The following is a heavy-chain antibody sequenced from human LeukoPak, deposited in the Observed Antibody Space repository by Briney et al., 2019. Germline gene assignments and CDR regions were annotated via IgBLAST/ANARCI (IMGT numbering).Heavy chain of an antibody. J-gene: IGHJ3*02. D-gene: IGHD3-10*01. CDR1: GFIFTNYF. V-gene: IGHV3-7*01. CDR2: IKHDGSEK. Sequence: GGSLRLSCAASGFIFTNYFMSWVRQAPGKGLEWVASIKHDGSEKYYVDSVRGRFTISRDNTKNSLYLQMSSLRAEDTAVYYCARAGPNAFDIWGQGTMVTVSS. CDR3: ARAGPNAFDI.